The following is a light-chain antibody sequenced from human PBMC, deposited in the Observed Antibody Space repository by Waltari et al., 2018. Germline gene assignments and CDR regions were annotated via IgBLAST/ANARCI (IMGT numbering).Light chain of an antibody. Sequence: ATLSCRASQSISKYLAWYQQKPGQAPRLLIYHASSRSTGIPDRFSGSGFGTDFSLTISRLEPEDFAVYYCQHYVSLPATFGQGTKLEIK. J-gene: IGKJ1*01. CDR2: HAS. CDR1: QSISKY. V-gene: IGKV3-20*01. CDR3: QHYVSLPAT.